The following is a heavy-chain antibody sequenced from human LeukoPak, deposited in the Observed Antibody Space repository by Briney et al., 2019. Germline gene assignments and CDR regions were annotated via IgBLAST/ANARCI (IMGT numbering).Heavy chain of an antibody. V-gene: IGHV3-33*01. CDR2: IWSDSTNK. J-gene: IGHJ4*02. Sequence: GRSLRLSCAASGFTFSTYAMHWVRQAPGKGLEWVAVIWSDSTNKYYADSVRGRFTISRDNSKNTLYPRMSSLRAEDTAMYYCARDRLTTVTTFHFDYWGQGTLVTVSS. CDR3: ARDRLTTVTTFHFDY. D-gene: IGHD4-17*01. CDR1: GFTFSTYA.